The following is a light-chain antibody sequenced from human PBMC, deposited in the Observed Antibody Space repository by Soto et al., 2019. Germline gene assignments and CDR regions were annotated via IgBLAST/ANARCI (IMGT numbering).Light chain of an antibody. V-gene: IGKV4-1*01. CDR1: QSVFYSPNNKNY. J-gene: IGKJ2*01. Sequence: DIVMSQSPDSLAVSLGERATIDCKSSQSVFYSPNNKNYLAWYQQKPGQPPKLLISWASTRGSGVPGRFSGSGSGTDFTLTISSLQAEDVALYYCQQYYSFPYTFGQGTKLEI. CDR3: QQYYSFPYT. CDR2: WAS.